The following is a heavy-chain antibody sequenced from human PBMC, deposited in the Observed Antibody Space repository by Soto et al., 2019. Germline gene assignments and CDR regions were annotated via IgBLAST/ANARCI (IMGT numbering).Heavy chain of an antibody. V-gene: IGHV3-48*03. Sequence: GGSLRLSCAASGFTFRSYELNWVRQAPGKGLEWVSYISGSGSTIYYADPVKGRFTISRDNAKSSLYLQMNSLRAEDTAVYYCAGNYDSSGYTLYYYYGMDVWGQGTTVTVSS. CDR2: ISGSGSTI. CDR3: AGNYDSSGYTLYYYYGMDV. J-gene: IGHJ6*02. CDR1: GFTFRSYE. D-gene: IGHD3-22*01.